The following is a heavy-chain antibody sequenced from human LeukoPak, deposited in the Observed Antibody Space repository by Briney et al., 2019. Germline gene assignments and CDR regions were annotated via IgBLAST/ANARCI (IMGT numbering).Heavy chain of an antibody. D-gene: IGHD1-7*01. CDR2: ISGSGGST. Sequence: GGSLRLSCAASGFTFSSYAMSWARQAPGKGLEWVSAISGSGGSTYYADSVKGRFTISRDNSKNTLYLQMNSLRAEDTAVYYCAKAATGTTKVNWFDPWGQGTLVTVSS. CDR1: GFTFSSYA. CDR3: AKAATGTTKVNWFDP. V-gene: IGHV3-23*01. J-gene: IGHJ5*02.